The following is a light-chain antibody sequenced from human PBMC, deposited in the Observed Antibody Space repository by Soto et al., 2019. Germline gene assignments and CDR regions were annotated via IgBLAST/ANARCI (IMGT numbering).Light chain of an antibody. V-gene: IGLV1-47*01. Sequence: QSALTQPPSASGTPGQRVTISCSGSSSNIGSNYVYWYQQLPGTAPKLLIYRNNQRPSGVPDRFSGSKSGTSASLAISGLRSEDEADYYCAAWDDSLSGRVFGTGPKVTVL. CDR1: SSNIGSNY. CDR3: AAWDDSLSGRV. J-gene: IGLJ1*01. CDR2: RNN.